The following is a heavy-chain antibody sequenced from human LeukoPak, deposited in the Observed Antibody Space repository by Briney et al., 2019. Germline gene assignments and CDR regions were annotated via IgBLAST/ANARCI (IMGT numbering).Heavy chain of an antibody. Sequence: ASVKVSCKASGYTFTSFGISWVRQAPGQGLEWMGWISPYNGNANYPQKVQGRITVTTDTSTSTAYMELRSLRSDDTAVYYCARDKNHYDTRGDFWGQGTLVTVSS. CDR3: ARDKNHYDTRGDF. D-gene: IGHD3-22*01. V-gene: IGHV1-18*01. CDR1: GYTFTSFG. J-gene: IGHJ4*02. CDR2: ISPYNGNA.